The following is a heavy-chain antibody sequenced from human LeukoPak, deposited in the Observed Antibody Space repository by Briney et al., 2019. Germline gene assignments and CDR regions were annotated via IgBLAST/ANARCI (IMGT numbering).Heavy chain of an antibody. V-gene: IGHV3-30*04. D-gene: IGHD3-22*01. Sequence: GGSLRLSCTASGFTFSSYGMHWVRQAPGKGLQWVAAISYDGSYKYHADSVEGRFIISRDNFENTLYLQMISLRAEDTAVYYCARAPSDNYDRSGYHLDTWGQGILVTVSS. CDR1: GFTFSSYG. CDR2: ISYDGSYK. J-gene: IGHJ5*02. CDR3: ARAPSDNYDRSGYHLDT.